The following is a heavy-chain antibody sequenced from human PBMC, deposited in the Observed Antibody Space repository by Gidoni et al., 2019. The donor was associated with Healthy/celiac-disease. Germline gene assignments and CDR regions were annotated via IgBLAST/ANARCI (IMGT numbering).Heavy chain of an antibody. CDR3: ATLFSSSWYVNGSWFDP. V-gene: IGHV4-34*01. D-gene: IGHD6-13*01. CDR2: INHSGST. CDR1: GGSFSGYY. Sequence: QVQLQQWGAGLLKPSETLSLTCAVYGGSFSGYYWSWIRQPPGKGLEWIGEINHSGSTNYNPSLKSRVTISVDTSKNQFSLKLSSVTAADTAVFYCATLFSSSWYVNGSWFDPWGQGTLVTVSS. J-gene: IGHJ5*02.